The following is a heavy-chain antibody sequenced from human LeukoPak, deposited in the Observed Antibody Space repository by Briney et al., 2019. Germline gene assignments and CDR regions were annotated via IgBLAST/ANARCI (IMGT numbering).Heavy chain of an antibody. V-gene: IGHV3-48*03. D-gene: IGHD1-1*01. CDR2: ISSSGSTI. CDR1: GFTFNSYE. J-gene: IGHJ3*02. Sequence: GGSLRLSCAASGFTFNSYEMNWVRQAPGKGLEWVSYISSSGSTIYYADSVKGRFTISRDNAKNTLYLQMNSLRAEDTAVYYCARQTPYNWNDIDAFDIWGQGTMVTVSS. CDR3: ARQTPYNWNDIDAFDI.